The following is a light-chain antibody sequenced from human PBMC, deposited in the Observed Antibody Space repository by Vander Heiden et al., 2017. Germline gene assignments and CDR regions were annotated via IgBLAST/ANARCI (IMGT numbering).Light chain of an antibody. J-gene: IGKJ1*01. CDR2: GAS. Sequence: EIVMTQSPATLSVSPGERATLSCRASQSVSSNLAWYQQKPGQAPRLLIYGASTRATGIPARFSGSGYGKEFTLTISSRQSEDFAVYYCQQYNYWPPWTFGQGTKVEIK. CDR3: QQYNYWPPWT. CDR1: QSVSSN. V-gene: IGKV3-15*01.